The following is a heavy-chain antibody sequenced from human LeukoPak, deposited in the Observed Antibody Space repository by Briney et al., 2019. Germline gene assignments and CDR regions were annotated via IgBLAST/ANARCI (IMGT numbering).Heavy chain of an antibody. V-gene: IGHV4-34*01. J-gene: IGHJ6*03. CDR3: ARGRYYYGSGSYRGYYYYYMDV. CDR1: GGSFSNYY. CDR2: INHTGST. Sequence: SETLSLTRAVYGGSFSNYYWSWIRQSPGKGLEWIGEINHTGSTNYNPSLKSRVTISVDTSKNQFSLKLSSVTAADTAVYYCARGRYYYGSGSYRGYYYYYMDVWGKGTTVSISS. D-gene: IGHD3-10*01.